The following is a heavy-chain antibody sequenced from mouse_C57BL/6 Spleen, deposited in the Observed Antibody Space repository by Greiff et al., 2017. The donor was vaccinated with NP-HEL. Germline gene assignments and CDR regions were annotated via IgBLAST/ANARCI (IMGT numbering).Heavy chain of an antibody. CDR3: ARGAYYSNYWFAY. D-gene: IGHD2-5*01. V-gene: IGHV1-64*01. Sequence: QVHVKQPGAELVKPGASVKLSCKASGYTFTSYWMHWVKQRPGQGLEWIGMIHPNSGSTNYNEKFKSKATLTVDKSSSTAYMQLSSLTSEDSAVYYCARGAYYSNYWFAYWGQGTLVTVSA. J-gene: IGHJ3*01. CDR1: GYTFTSYW. CDR2: IHPNSGST.